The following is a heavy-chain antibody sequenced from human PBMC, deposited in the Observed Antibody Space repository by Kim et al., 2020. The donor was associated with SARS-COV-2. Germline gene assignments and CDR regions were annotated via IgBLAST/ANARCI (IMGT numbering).Heavy chain of an antibody. CDR2: IYYSGST. J-gene: IGHJ5*02. V-gene: IGHV4-59*01. D-gene: IGHD6-19*01. Sequence: SETLSLTCTVSGGSISSYYWSWIRQPPGKGLAWIGYIYYSGSTNYNPSLKSRVTISVDTSKNQFSLKLSSVTAADTAVYYCARVASSIAVAVAFDPWGQGTLVTVSS. CDR1: GGSISSYY. CDR3: ARVASSIAVAVAFDP.